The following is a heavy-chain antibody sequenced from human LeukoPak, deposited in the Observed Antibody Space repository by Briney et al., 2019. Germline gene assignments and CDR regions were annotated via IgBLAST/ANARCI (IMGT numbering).Heavy chain of an antibody. V-gene: IGHV4-39*07. Sequence: PSETLSLTCTVSGGSTSSSSYYWGWIRQPPGKGLEWIGSIYYSGSTYCNPSLKSRVTISVDTSKNQFSLKLSSVTAADTAVYYCACYDYGGNSGAGRILIDYWGQGTLVTVSS. CDR2: IYYSGST. CDR3: ACYDYGGNSGAGRILIDY. D-gene: IGHD4-23*01. J-gene: IGHJ4*02. CDR1: GGSTSSSSYY.